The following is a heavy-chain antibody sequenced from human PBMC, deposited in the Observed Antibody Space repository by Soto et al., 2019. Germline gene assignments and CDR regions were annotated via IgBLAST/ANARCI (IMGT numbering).Heavy chain of an antibody. Sequence: PGGSLRLSCAASGFTFSSYSMNWVRQAPGKGLEWVSYISSSSSTIYYADSVKGRFTTSRDNAKNSLYLQMNSLRDEDTAVYYCARNYDFWSGYYGMDVWGQGTTVTVSS. D-gene: IGHD3-3*01. J-gene: IGHJ6*02. CDR1: GFTFSSYS. CDR2: ISSSSSTI. V-gene: IGHV3-48*02. CDR3: ARNYDFWSGYYGMDV.